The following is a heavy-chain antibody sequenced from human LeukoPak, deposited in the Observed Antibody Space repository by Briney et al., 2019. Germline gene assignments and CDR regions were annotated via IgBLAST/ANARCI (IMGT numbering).Heavy chain of an antibody. CDR3: ASYHNSGAYFDY. CDR1: GGSISSYY. Sequence: PSETLSLTCTVSGGSISSYYWSWIRQPAGKGLEWIGRIYASGSTDYNPSLKSRVTMSVDTSKNQFSLKLSSVTAADTAVYYCASYHNSGAYFDYWGQGTLVTVSS. J-gene: IGHJ4*02. V-gene: IGHV4-4*07. D-gene: IGHD6-19*01. CDR2: IYASGST.